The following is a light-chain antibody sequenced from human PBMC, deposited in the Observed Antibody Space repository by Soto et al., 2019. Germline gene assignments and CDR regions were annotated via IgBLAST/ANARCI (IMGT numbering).Light chain of an antibody. Sequence: DSPMAQSPSSLSAGLGDRVTITCRASQGISSYLGWYQQKQGKAPNLVIYDASTLHSGVPSRFSGGGYGTDFNLTISSLQTEDFATYYCQQVNVYPSTFGGGTKVDIK. CDR3: QQVNVYPST. V-gene: IGKV1-9*01. CDR1: QGISSY. CDR2: DAS. J-gene: IGKJ4*01.